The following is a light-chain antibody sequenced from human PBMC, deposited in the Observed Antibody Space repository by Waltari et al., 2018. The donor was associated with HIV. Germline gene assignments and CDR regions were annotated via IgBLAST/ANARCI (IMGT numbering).Light chain of an antibody. J-gene: IGLJ3*02. Sequence: QSVLTQPPSVSGAPGQRVTISCTGNSFHIGAGYDVHWYQQFPGTAPRLLIHGNTNRPSGVPDRFSGSKSDTLASLAITGLEAEDEADYYCQSYDRSLTGWVFGGGTKLTVL. CDR1: SFHIGAGYD. V-gene: IGLV1-40*01. CDR3: QSYDRSLTGWV. CDR2: GNT.